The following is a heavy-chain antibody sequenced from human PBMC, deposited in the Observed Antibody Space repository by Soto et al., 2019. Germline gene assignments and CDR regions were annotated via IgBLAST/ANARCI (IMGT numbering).Heavy chain of an antibody. D-gene: IGHD1-26*01. J-gene: IGHJ5*02. CDR3: AHRLIPYSGSFYYFDP. CDR1: GFSLNTRGVG. Sequence: SGPTLVNPTQTLTLTCSFSGFSLNTRGVGVGWIRQPPGKALEWLAVVYWDDGRHYSPSLQSRLAITKDTSKNQVVLTMTNMDPVDTATYYCAHRLIPYSGSFYYFDPWGPGTLVTVSS. CDR2: VYWDDGR. V-gene: IGHV2-5*02.